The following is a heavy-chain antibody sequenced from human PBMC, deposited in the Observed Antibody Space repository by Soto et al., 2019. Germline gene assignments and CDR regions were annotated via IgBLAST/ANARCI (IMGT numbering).Heavy chain of an antibody. CDR3: ARRNYCSGGSCYSGSGHNWFDP. J-gene: IGHJ5*02. V-gene: IGHV5-10-1*01. Sequence: GDSLKISCKGSGYSFTSYWISWVRQMPGKGLEWMGRIDPSDSYTNYSPSFQGHVTISADKSISTAYLQWSSLKASDTAMDYCARRNYCSGGSCYSGSGHNWFDPWGQGTLVTVSS. CDR1: GYSFTSYW. CDR2: IDPSDSYT. D-gene: IGHD2-15*01.